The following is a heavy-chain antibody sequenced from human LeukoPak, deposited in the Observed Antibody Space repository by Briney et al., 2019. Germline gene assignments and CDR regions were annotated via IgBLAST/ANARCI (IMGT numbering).Heavy chain of an antibody. D-gene: IGHD3-10*01. CDR1: GYTFINNW. J-gene: IGHJ4*02. CDR3: ARDTITMVRGVIITGLGY. V-gene: IGHV1-2*02. CDR2: INPNSGGT. Sequence: GASVKVSCKASGYTFINNWMHWVRQAPGQGLEWMGWINPNSGGTNYAQKFQGRVTMTRDTSISTAYMELSRLRSDDTAVYYCARDTITMVRGVIITGLGYWGQGTLVTVSS.